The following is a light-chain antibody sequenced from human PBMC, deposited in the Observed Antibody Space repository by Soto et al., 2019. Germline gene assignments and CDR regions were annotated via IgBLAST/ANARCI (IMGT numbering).Light chain of an antibody. J-gene: IGKJ1*01. V-gene: IGKV3-20*01. Sequence: ETVLTQSPGPLSLSPGERVTLSCRTSQSVCSRCFAWYQQKPGQSPRLLLYGASTRATGIPDRFSGSGSGTDFTLTISRLEPEDFAVYYCQHYGSTPWTFGQGTKVAIK. CDR1: QSVCSRC. CDR2: GAS. CDR3: QHYGSTPWT.